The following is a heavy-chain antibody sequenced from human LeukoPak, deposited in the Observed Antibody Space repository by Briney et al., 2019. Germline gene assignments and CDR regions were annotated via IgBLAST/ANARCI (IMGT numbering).Heavy chain of an antibody. CDR1: GFTFSSYA. CDR3: ARDNNWNYPDY. J-gene: IGHJ4*02. D-gene: IGHD1-7*01. Sequence: GGSLRLSCAASGFTFSSYAMNWVRQAPGKGRVWVSRISGDGSSTRYADSVKGRFTISRDNAKNTLFLQMNSLRAEDTAVYYCARDNNWNYPDYWGQGTLVTVSS. V-gene: IGHV3-74*01. CDR2: ISGDGSST.